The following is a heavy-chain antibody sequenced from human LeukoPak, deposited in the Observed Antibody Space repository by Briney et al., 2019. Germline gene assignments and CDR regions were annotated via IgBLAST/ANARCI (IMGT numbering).Heavy chain of an antibody. CDR2: INPSGGST. CDR1: EYTLTSYY. Sequence: ASVKVSCKASEYTLTSYYLHWVRQAPGQGLEWMAIINPSGGSTSHAQKFQGRVTMTRDTSASTVYMELSSLRSEDTAVYYCARVKTYYYDSSGYSPFDYWGQGTLVTVSS. J-gene: IGHJ4*02. V-gene: IGHV1-46*01. D-gene: IGHD3-22*01. CDR3: ARVKTYYYDSSGYSPFDY.